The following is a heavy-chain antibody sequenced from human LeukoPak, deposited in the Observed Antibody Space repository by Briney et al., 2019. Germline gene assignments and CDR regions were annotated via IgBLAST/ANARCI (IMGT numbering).Heavy chain of an antibody. D-gene: IGHD6-19*01. CDR2: IYSSGST. CDR3: ARQARGWFYDFDI. CDR1: GGSISSYY. V-gene: IGHV4-4*07. Sequence: TSETLSLTCTVSGGSISSYYWSWIRQPAGKGLEWIGRIYSSGSTDYNPSLKSRVTMSVDTSKNKFSLKLSSVTAADTAVYYCARQARGWFYDFDIWGQGTMVTVSS. J-gene: IGHJ3*02.